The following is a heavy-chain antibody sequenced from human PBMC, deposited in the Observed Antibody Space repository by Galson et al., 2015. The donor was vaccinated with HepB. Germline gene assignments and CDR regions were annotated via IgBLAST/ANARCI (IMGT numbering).Heavy chain of an antibody. CDR1: GFTFSSYW. Sequence: SLRLSCAASGFTFSSYWMHWVRQAPGKGLVWVSRINSDGSSTSYADSVKGRFTISRDNAKNTLYLQMNSLRAEGTAVYYCARGGGLRAVAGTGFDYWGQGTLVTVSS. CDR3: ARGGGLRAVAGTGFDY. D-gene: IGHD6-19*01. V-gene: IGHV3-74*01. J-gene: IGHJ4*02. CDR2: INSDGSST.